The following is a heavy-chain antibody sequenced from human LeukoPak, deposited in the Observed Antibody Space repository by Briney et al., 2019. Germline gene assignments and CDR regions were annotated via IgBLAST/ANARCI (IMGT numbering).Heavy chain of an antibody. D-gene: IGHD5-18*01. Sequence: PGGSLRLSCEASGFTFNTYSMNWARQAPGKGLEWVSSIDSSGGYMFYADSVKGRFTISRDNSKNTLYLQMNSLRAEDTAVYYCAKDWIQLWFWGQGTLVTVSS. CDR1: GFTFNTYS. V-gene: IGHV3-23*01. J-gene: IGHJ4*02. CDR2: IDSSGGYM. CDR3: AKDWIQLWF.